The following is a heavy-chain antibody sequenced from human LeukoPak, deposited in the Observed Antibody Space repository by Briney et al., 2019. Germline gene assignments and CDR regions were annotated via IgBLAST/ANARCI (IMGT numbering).Heavy chain of an antibody. CDR2: IIPIFGTA. V-gene: IGHV1-69*13. CDR3: ATRPPGPSHYYGSGPHYYYGMDV. D-gene: IGHD3-10*01. J-gene: IGHJ6*04. CDR1: GGTFSSYA. Sequence: GASVKVSCKASGGTFSSYAIGWVRQGPGQGLEWMGGIIPIFGTANYAQKFQGRVTITADESTSTAYMELSSLRSEDTAVYYCATRPPGPSHYYGSGPHYYYGMDVWGKGTTVTVSS.